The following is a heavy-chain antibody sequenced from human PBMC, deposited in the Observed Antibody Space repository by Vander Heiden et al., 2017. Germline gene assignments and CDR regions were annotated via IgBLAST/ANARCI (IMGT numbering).Heavy chain of an antibody. J-gene: IGHJ4*02. V-gene: IGHV3-48*01. CDR1: GFTFSSYS. CDR2: ISSSSSTI. CDR3: ARVRGYSYGYGDY. D-gene: IGHD5-18*01. Sequence: EVQLVESGGGLVQPGGSLRLPCAAPGFTFSSYSMNWVRQAPGKGLEWVSYISSSSSTIYYADSVKGRFTISRDNAKNSLYLQMNSLRAEDTAVYYCARVRGYSYGYGDYWGQGTLVTVSS.